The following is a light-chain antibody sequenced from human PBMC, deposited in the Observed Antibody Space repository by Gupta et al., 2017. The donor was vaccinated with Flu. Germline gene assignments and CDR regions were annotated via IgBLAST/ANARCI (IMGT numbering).Light chain of an antibody. V-gene: IGKV4-1*01. J-gene: IGKJ4*01. CDR2: WAS. CDR1: QRVLHSSNNKNC. CDR3: QQYYTNLT. Sequence: DIVMTQSSDSLAVSLGERASVNCKSSQRVLHSSNNKNCLAWYQQKPGQPPKLLIYWASTRECGVPERFSGSGAGRDFTLTSTSLQDEDVAVYYRQQYYTNLTFGGGTKVEI.